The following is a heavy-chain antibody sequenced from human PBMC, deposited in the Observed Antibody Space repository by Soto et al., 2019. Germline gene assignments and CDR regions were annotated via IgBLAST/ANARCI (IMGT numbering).Heavy chain of an antibody. CDR1: GYTFTSYY. Sequence: ASVKVSCKASGYTFTSYYMHWVRQAPGQGLEWMGIINPSGGSTSYAQKFQGRVTMTRDTSTSTVYMELSSPRSEDTALYYCARGDSNGWYFDYWGQGTLVTVSS. J-gene: IGHJ4*02. D-gene: IGHD6-19*01. V-gene: IGHV1-46*01. CDR2: INPSGGST. CDR3: ARGDSNGWYFDY.